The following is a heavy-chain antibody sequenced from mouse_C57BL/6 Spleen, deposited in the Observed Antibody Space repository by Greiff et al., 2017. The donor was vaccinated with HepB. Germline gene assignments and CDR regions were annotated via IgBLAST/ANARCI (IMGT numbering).Heavy chain of an antibody. Sequence: VQLQQSGAELVKPGASVKLSCTASGFNIKDPYMHWVKQRPEQGLEWIGRIDPANGNTKYDPKFQGKATITADTSSNTAYLQLSSLTSEDTAVYYCARIKAWGQGTTLTVSS. V-gene: IGHV14-3*02. CDR3: ARIKA. CDR1: GFNIKDPY. J-gene: IGHJ2*01. CDR2: IDPANGNT. D-gene: IGHD1-3*01.